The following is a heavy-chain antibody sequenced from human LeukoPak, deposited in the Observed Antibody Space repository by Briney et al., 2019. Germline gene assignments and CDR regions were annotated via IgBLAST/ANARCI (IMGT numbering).Heavy chain of an antibody. CDR2: IQYDGSKT. CDR1: GFIFNNYG. CDR3: AREGPRGNSQFDY. D-gene: IGHD2/OR15-2a*01. V-gene: IGHV3-33*01. Sequence: GGSLRLSCAASGFIFNNYGMHWVRQAPGKGLEWVAGIQYDGSKTYYVDSVKGRFTISRDNSKNTLYLQMNSLRAEDTAVYYCAREGPRGNSQFDYWGQGTLVTVSP. J-gene: IGHJ4*02.